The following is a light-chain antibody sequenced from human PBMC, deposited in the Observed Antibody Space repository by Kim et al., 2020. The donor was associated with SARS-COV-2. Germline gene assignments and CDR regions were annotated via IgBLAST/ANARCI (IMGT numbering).Light chain of an antibody. CDR1: FSNIGGNN. Sequence: RVPLLRSWKFSNIGGNNVNWYQHVPGRAPRLLIHTNNQRPSGVPDRFSGSKSDTSASLAISGLQSDDEADYYCAAWDGRLNAYVFGTGTKVTVL. V-gene: IGLV1-44*01. CDR3: AAWDGRLNAYV. CDR2: TNN. J-gene: IGLJ1*01.